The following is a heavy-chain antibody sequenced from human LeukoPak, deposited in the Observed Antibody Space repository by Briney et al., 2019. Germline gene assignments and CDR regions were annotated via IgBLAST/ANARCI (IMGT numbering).Heavy chain of an antibody. D-gene: IGHD6-13*01. CDR2: INPNSGGT. V-gene: IGHV1-2*02. CDR3: ARDSIAAAGLSFDL. CDR1: GYTFTTYY. Sequence: ASVKVSCKASGYTFTTYYMHWVRQAPGQGLEWMGWINPNSGGTSYAQKFQGRVTMTRDTSISTAYMELSRLRSDDTAVYYCARDSIAAAGLSFDLWGQGTLVTVSS. J-gene: IGHJ3*01.